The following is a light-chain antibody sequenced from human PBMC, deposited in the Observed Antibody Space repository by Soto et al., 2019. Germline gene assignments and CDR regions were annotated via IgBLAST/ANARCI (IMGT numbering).Light chain of an antibody. V-gene: IGKV1-33*01. Sequence: DIQMTQSPSSLSASVGDRVTITCQASQDIKNYLNWYQQKPGKAPNLLIYDASNLKTGVPSWFSGSGSGTDFTFTISSLQPEDIATYYCHHYDHRPPLSFGGGTKVEIK. J-gene: IGKJ4*01. CDR2: DAS. CDR1: QDIKNY. CDR3: HHYDHRPPLS.